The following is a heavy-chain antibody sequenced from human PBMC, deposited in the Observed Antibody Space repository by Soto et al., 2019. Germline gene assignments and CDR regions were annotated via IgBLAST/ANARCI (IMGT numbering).Heavy chain of an antibody. CDR1: GFTFSDFG. CDR2: ISADGSDK. D-gene: IGHD6-19*01. Sequence: QVQLVESGGGVVQPERSLRLSCASSGFTFSDFGMHWVRQAPVKGLEWVAAISADGSDKYYLGSVQGRFPTSRDNTQNALYLQLNSLITEDTAVYYCAKGTAVARQHFANWGQGTLVTVSS. J-gene: IGHJ4*02. CDR3: AKGTAVARQHFAN. V-gene: IGHV3-30*18.